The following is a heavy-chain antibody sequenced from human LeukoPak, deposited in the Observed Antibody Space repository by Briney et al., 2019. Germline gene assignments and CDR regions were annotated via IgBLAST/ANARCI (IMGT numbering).Heavy chain of an antibody. Sequence: GGSLRLSCAASGFTFDDYGMSWVRQAPGKGLEWVSYISSSSTTIYQADSVKGRFTISRDNAKNSLYLQMNSLRAEDTAVYYCARALSYCSSTSCSLYYYYYYMDAWGKGTTVTVSS. CDR1: GFTFDDYG. V-gene: IGHV3-48*01. J-gene: IGHJ6*03. CDR3: ARALSYCSSTSCSLYYYYYYMDA. D-gene: IGHD2-2*01. CDR2: ISSSSTTI.